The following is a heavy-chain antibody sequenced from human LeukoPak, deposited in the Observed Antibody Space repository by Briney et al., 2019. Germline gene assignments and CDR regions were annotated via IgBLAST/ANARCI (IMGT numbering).Heavy chain of an antibody. V-gene: IGHV4-39*01. CDR3: ASQRWLQRLDY. CDR1: GGSISSSSYY. J-gene: IGHJ4*02. CDR2: IYYSGGT. Sequence: PSETLSLTCTVSGGSISSSSYYWGWIRQPPGKGLEWIGSIYYSGGTYYNPSLKSRVTISVDTSKNQFSLKLSSVTAADTAVYYCASQRWLQRLDYWGQGTLVTVSS. D-gene: IGHD5-24*01.